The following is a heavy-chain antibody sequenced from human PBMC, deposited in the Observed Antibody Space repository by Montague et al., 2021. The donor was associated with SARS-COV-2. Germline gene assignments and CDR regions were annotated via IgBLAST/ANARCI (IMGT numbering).Heavy chain of an antibody. CDR2: VLYNKGT. CDR1: GVSVTDYY. D-gene: IGHD3-9*01. CDR3: VRHQQYDGLNGPPDF. J-gene: IGHJ4*02. V-gene: IGHV4-59*08. Sequence: SETLSLTCTVSGVSVTDYYWSWIRQPPGKGLEWVGDVLYNKGTNFNPSLKSRVVISVGTSKNQSSLRLTSVTAADTAFYYCVRHQQYDGLNGPPDFWDQGTLVTVSS.